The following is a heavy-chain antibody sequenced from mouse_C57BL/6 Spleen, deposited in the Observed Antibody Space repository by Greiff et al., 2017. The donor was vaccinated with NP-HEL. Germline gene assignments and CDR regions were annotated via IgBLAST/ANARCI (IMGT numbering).Heavy chain of an antibody. D-gene: IGHD4-1*01. V-gene: IGHV1-7*01. Sequence: QVHVKQSGAELAKPGASVKLSCKASGYTFTSYWMHWVKQRPGQGLEWIGYINPSSGYTKYNQKFKDKATLTADKSSSTAYMQLSSLTYEDSAVYYCARRESLTGYFDYWGQGTTLTVSS. CDR2: INPSSGYT. CDR3: ARRESLTGYFDY. J-gene: IGHJ2*01. CDR1: GYTFTSYW.